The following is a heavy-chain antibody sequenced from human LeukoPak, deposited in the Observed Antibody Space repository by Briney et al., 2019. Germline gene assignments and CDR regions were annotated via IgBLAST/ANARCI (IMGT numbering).Heavy chain of an antibody. CDR2: ISSSGSTI. D-gene: IGHD6-13*01. Sequence: GGSLRLSCAASGFTFSSYEMSWVRQAPGKGLEWVSYISSSGSTIYYADSVKGRFTISRDNAKNSLYLQMNSLRAEDTAVYYCASSRSSSWYWWFDPWGQGTLVTVSS. CDR1: GFTFSSYE. J-gene: IGHJ5*02. V-gene: IGHV3-48*03. CDR3: ASSRSSSWYWWFDP.